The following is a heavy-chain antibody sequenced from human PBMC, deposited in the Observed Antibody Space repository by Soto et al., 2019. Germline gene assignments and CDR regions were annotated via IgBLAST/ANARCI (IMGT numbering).Heavy chain of an antibody. J-gene: IGHJ4*02. CDR2: TSASGFNK. V-gene: IGHV3-23*01. D-gene: IGHD2-2*01. CDR3: AKEMLASISRPFDY. Sequence: GGSLRLSCAAFGFTVSGKKYVAWVRQAPGKGLEWVSSTSASGFNKYYADSVKGRFTISRDDSKNTLYLQINSLRAEDTATYYCAKEMLASISRPFDYWGQGTLFTVSS. CDR1: GFTVSGKKY.